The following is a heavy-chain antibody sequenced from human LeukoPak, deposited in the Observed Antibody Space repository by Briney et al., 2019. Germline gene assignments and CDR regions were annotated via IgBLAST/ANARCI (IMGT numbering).Heavy chain of an antibody. CDR1: GGSISSSSYY. CDR2: IYYSGST. CDR3: AMGRVAAAPEGCWFDP. J-gene: IGHJ5*02. D-gene: IGHD6-13*01. Sequence: SETLSLTCTVSGGSISSSSYYWGWIRQPPGKGLEWIGSIYYSGSTYYNPSLKSRVTISVDTSKNQFSLKLSSVTAADTAVYYCAMGRVAAAPEGCWFDPWGQGTLVTVSS. V-gene: IGHV4-39*07.